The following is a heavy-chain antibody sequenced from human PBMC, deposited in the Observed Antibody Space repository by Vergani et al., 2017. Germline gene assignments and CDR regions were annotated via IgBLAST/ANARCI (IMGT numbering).Heavy chain of an antibody. CDR3: ARDHRYSCGYVHYYGMDV. CDR1: GFTFSSYS. D-gene: IGHD5-18*01. CDR2: ISSSSSYI. Sequence: EVQLVESGGGLVKPGGSLRLSCAASGFTFSSYSMNWVRQAPGKGLEWVSSISSSSSYIYYADSVKGRFTISRDNAKNSLYLQMNSLRAEDTAVYYCARDHRYSCGYVHYYGMDVWGQGTTVTVSS. J-gene: IGHJ6*02. V-gene: IGHV3-21*01.